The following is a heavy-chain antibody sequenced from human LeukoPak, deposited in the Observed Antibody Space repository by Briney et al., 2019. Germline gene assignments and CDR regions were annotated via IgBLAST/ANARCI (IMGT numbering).Heavy chain of an antibody. CDR3: AIYGGSGTNAFDM. V-gene: IGHV3-23*01. CDR1: GFTFSSYA. D-gene: IGHD5-12*01. J-gene: IGHJ3*02. Sequence: PGGSLRLSCAASGFTFSSYAMTWVRQGPGKGLEWVSDISGGVGSTYYADSVKGRFTISRDNSKNTLYLQMHSLRAEDTAVYHCAIYGGSGTNAFDMWGQGTMVTVSS. CDR2: ISGGVGST.